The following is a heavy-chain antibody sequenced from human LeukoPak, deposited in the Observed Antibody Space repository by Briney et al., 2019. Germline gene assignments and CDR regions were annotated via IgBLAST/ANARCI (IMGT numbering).Heavy chain of an antibody. D-gene: IGHD3-22*01. V-gene: IGHV4-39*07. CDR2: IYYSGST. CDR3: ARDHGSTYYYDSSGYHDAFDI. Sequence: PSETLSLTCTVSGGSISSSSYYWGWIRQPPGKGLEWIGSIYYSGSTNYNPSLKSRVTISVDTSKNQFSLKLSSVTAADTAVYYCARDHGSTYYYDSSGYHDAFDIWGQGTMVTVSS. CDR1: GGSISSSSYY. J-gene: IGHJ3*02.